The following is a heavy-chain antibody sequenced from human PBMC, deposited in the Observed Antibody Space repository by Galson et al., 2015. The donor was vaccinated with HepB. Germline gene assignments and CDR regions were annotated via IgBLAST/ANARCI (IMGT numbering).Heavy chain of an antibody. CDR1: GGSFSGYY. Sequence: LSLTCAVYGGSFSGYYWSWLRQPPGKGLEWIGEIDHSGRTNYNPSLKSRATISVDTSKNQFSLKLTSVTAADTAVYYCARGVLETTMIVVVITAGVHYFDYWGQGTLVTVSS. CDR2: IDHSGRT. CDR3: ARGVLETTMIVVVITAGVHYFDY. V-gene: IGHV4-34*01. J-gene: IGHJ4*02. D-gene: IGHD3-22*01.